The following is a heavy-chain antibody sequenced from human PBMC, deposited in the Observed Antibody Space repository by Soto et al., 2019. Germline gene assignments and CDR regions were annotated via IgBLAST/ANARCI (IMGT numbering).Heavy chain of an antibody. Sequence: PSETLSLTCAVSGRSISSSNWWSWVRQPPGKGLEWTGEIYHSGSTNYNPSLKSRVTISVDKSKNQFSLKLSSVTAADTAVYYCARDLRSGYSRSWYYYYYGMDVWVQGTTVTVSS. V-gene: IGHV4-4*02. J-gene: IGHJ6*02. D-gene: IGHD6-13*01. CDR2: IYHSGST. CDR1: GRSISSSNW. CDR3: ARDLRSGYSRSWYYYYYGMDV.